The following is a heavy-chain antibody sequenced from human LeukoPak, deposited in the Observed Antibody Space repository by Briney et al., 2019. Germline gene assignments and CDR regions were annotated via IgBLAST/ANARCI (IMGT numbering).Heavy chain of an antibody. CDR3: ARQLPGSGSYSC. J-gene: IGHJ4*02. D-gene: IGHD3-10*01. Sequence: PSETLSLTCAVYGGSFSGYYWSWIRQPPGKGLEWIGEINHSGSTNYNPSLKSRVTISVDTSKNQFSLKLSSVTAADTAVYYCARQLPGSGSYSCWGQGTLVTVSS. CDR2: INHSGST. V-gene: IGHV4-34*01. CDR1: GGSFSGYY.